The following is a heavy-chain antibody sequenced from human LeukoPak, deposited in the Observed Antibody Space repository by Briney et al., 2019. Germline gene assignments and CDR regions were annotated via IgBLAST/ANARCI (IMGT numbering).Heavy chain of an antibody. CDR2: ISAGGGST. CDR3: AKEKYYGSD. V-gene: IGHV3-23*01. D-gene: IGHD3-10*01. J-gene: IGHJ4*02. Sequence: PGGSLRLSCAASGFTFSSYAMSWVRQAPGKGLEWVSSISAGGGSTNYADSVKGRFTISRENPKNTLYLQMNSLRAEDTAVYYCAKEKYYGSDWGLGTLVTVSS. CDR1: GFTFSSYA.